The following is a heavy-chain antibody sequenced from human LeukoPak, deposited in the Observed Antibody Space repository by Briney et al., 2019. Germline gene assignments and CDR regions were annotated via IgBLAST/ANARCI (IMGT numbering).Heavy chain of an antibody. CDR3: ARAAGLGYYSGGSCTTTFDY. J-gene: IGHJ4*02. D-gene: IGHD2-15*01. CDR1: GGSISSGDYY. CDR2: IYYSGST. Sequence: PSETLSLTCTVSGGSISSGDYYWNWIRQPPGKGLEWIGYIYYSGSTYYNPSLKSRVTISVDTSKNQFSLRLSSVTAADTAVYYCARAAGLGYYSGGSCTTTFDYWGQGTLVTVSS. V-gene: IGHV4-30-4*01.